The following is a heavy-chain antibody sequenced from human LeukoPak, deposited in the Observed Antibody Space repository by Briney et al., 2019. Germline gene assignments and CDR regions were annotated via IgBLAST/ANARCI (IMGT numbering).Heavy chain of an antibody. V-gene: IGHV1-24*01. D-gene: IGHD3-22*01. CDR1: GYTLTELS. CDR2: FDPEDGET. Sequence: ASVKVSCKVSGYTLTELSMHWVRQAPGKGLEWMGGFDPEDGETIYAQKFQGRVTMTEDTSTDTAYMELSSLRSEDTAVYYCATAPYDSSESWFDPWGQGTLVTVSS. J-gene: IGHJ5*02. CDR3: ATAPYDSSESWFDP.